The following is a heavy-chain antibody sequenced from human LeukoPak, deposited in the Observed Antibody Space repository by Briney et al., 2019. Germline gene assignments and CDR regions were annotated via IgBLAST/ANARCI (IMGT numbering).Heavy chain of an antibody. J-gene: IGHJ4*02. V-gene: IGHV4-34*01. Sequence: SETLSLTCAVYGGSFSGYYWSWIRQPPGKGLEWIGEINHSGSTNYNPSLKSRVTISVDTSKNQFSLKLSSVTAADTAVYYCARGKWELRFECWGQGTPVTVSS. CDR2: INHSGST. CDR3: ARGKWELRFEC. CDR1: GGSFSGYY. D-gene: IGHD1-26*01.